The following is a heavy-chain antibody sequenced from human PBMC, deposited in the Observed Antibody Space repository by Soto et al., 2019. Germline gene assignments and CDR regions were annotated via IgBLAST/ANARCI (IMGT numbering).Heavy chain of an antibody. D-gene: IGHD2-15*01. CDR2: IIPIRGIA. CDR1: VGTFSSYT. Sequence: QVQLVQSGAEVKKPGSSVKVSCKASVGTFSSYTISWVRQAPGQWLEWMGRIIPIRGIAKDAQKFQGRVTIAAAKSTRTAYMELSSLKSADTDVYSCASLVVVAAISFGDYWGQGTLVTVSS. J-gene: IGHJ4*02. CDR3: ASLVVVAAISFGDY. V-gene: IGHV1-69*02.